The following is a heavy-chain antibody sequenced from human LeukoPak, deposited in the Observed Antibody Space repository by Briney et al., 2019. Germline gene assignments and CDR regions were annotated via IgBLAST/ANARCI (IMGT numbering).Heavy chain of an antibody. V-gene: IGHV3-23*01. CDR2: ISGSGGST. D-gene: IGHD5-24*01. CDR3: AKDREVEMATIAKYFDY. CDR1: GFTFSSYA. Sequence: PGGSLRLSCAASGFTFSSYAMSWVRQAPGKGLEWVSAISGSGGSTYYADSVKGRFTISRDNSKNTLYLQMNSLRAEDTAVYYCAKDREVEMATIAKYFDYWGQGTLVTVSS. J-gene: IGHJ4*02.